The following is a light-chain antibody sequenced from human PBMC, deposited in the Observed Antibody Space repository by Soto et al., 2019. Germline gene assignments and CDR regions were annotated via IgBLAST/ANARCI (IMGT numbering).Light chain of an antibody. CDR3: QQYNDYSWT. J-gene: IGKJ1*01. CDR1: QGISSY. CDR2: AAS. V-gene: IGKV1-9*01. Sequence: DMQLTQSPSFLSASVGDRVTITCRASQGISSYLAWYQQKPGKAPKLLIYAASTLQSGVPSRFSGSGSGTEFTLTISSLQPDDVATYYCQQYNDYSWTFGQGTKVDIK.